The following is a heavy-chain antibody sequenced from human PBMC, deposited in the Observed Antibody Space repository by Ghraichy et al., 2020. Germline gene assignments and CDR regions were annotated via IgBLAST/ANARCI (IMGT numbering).Heavy chain of an antibody. CDR1: GGSISSYY. J-gene: IGHJ4*02. V-gene: IGHV4-59*01. CDR2: IYYSGST. CDR3: ARARAGWYYSNYGPPSPETLACYFDY. Sequence: SQTLSLTCTVSGGSISSYYWSWIRQPPGKGLEWIGYIYYSGSTNYNPSLKSRVTISVDTSKNQFSLKLSSVTAADTAVYYCARARAGWYYSNYGPPSPETLACYFDYWGQGTLVTVSS. D-gene: IGHD4-11*01.